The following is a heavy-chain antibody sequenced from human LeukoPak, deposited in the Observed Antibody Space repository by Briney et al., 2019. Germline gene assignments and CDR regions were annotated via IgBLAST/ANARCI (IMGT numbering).Heavy chain of an antibody. J-gene: IGHJ4*02. Sequence: SETLSLTCTVSGGSISSYFWSWIRQPAGKGLEWIGRIYTSGSTNYNPSLKSRVTMSVDTSKNQFSLKLSSETAADTAVYYCARGGETYYSLDFDYWGQGTLVTVSS. V-gene: IGHV4-4*07. CDR2: IYTSGST. D-gene: IGHD3-22*01. CDR3: ARGGETYYSLDFDY. CDR1: GGSISSYF.